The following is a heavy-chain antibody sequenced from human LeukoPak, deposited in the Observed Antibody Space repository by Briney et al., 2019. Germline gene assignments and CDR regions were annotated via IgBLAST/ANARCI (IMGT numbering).Heavy chain of an antibody. D-gene: IGHD2-2*01. J-gene: IGHJ6*02. Sequence: GGSLRLSCAASGFTFSSYAMSWVRQAPGKGLEWVSAISGSGGSTYYADSVKGRFTISRDNSKNTLYLQMNSLRAEDTAVYYCAKVQLYARYYYYGMDVWGQVTTVTVSS. CDR2: ISGSGGST. V-gene: IGHV3-23*01. CDR1: GFTFSSYA. CDR3: AKVQLYARYYYYGMDV.